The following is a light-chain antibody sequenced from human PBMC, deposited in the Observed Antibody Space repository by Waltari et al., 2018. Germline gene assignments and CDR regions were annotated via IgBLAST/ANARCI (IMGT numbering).Light chain of an antibody. CDR3: MQGTHWPYT. Sequence: DVVMTQSPLSLPVTLGQPAPIPCRSRPSLVFSDGNIYLNWFRQRPGHSPRRLIYKVSDRDSGVPDRFSGSGSGTDFTLKISRVEAEDVGVYYCMQGTHWPYTFGQGTKLEIK. V-gene: IGKV2-30*01. J-gene: IGKJ2*01. CDR1: PSLVFSDGNIY. CDR2: KVS.